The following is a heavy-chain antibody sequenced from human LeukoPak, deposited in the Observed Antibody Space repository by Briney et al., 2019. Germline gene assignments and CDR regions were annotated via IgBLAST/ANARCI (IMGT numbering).Heavy chain of an antibody. Sequence: GGSLRLSCETSGFTFNNYAVSWVRQAPGKGLEWVSSISGGGTTYYADSVTGRFTISRDSSQNTLDLQMNSLRAEDAAVYFCARGWSSVSYYFQYWGQGTLVTVSS. CDR3: ARGWSSVSYYFQY. V-gene: IGHV3-23*01. CDR1: GFTFNNYA. D-gene: IGHD6-13*01. J-gene: IGHJ4*02. CDR2: ISGGGTT.